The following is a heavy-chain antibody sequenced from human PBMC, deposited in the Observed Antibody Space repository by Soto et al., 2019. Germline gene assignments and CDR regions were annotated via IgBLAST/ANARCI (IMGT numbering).Heavy chain of an antibody. V-gene: IGHV3-23*01. J-gene: IGHJ4*02. CDR3: AKDRLGGNCDY. Sequence: EVQVLDSGGGLVQPGGSLRLSCAASGFTFNNYAMNWVRQAPGKGLEWVATISGTVGSTYYADSVKGRFTISRDNSKYTLYLQMNSLRVEDTAVYYWAKDRLGGNCDYWGQGTQVTVSS. CDR2: ISGTVGST. CDR1: GFTFNNYA.